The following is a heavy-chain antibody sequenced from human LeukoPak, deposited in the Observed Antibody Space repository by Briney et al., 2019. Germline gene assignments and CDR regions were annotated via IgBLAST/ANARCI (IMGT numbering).Heavy chain of an antibody. J-gene: IGHJ3*02. D-gene: IGHD2-21*01. V-gene: IGHV3-66*01. CDR1: GFTVSSNY. Sequence: PGGSLRLSCAASGFTVSSNYMSWVRQAPGKGLEWVSVIYSGGSTDYADSVKGRFTISRDNSKNTLYLQMNSLGVEDTAVYYCARGGGAEAFDIWGQGTMVTVSS. CDR3: ARGGGAEAFDI. CDR2: IYSGGST.